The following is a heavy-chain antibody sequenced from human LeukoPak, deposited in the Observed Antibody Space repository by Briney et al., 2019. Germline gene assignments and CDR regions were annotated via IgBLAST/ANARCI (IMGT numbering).Heavy chain of an antibody. D-gene: IGHD6-13*01. V-gene: IGHV4-4*07. J-gene: IGHJ5*02. CDR2: IYTSGST. Sequence: SETLSLTCTVSGGSISSYYWSWIRQPAGKGLEWIGRIYTSGSTNYNPSLKSRVTMSVDTSKNQFSLKLSSVTAADRAVYYCARDASIAAAGDNWFDPWGQGTLVTVSS. CDR1: GGSISSYY. CDR3: ARDASIAAAGDNWFDP.